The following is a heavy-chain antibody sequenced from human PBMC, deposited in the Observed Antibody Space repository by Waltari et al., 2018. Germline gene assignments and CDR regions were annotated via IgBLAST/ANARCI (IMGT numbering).Heavy chain of an antibody. J-gene: IGHJ4*02. V-gene: IGHV3-48*04. CDR1: AFTFNIYT. D-gene: IGHD2-21*01. CDR2: SASGRSAI. Sequence: EVHLVESGGGFVQPGGSLRLSCAASAFTFNIYTMSWVRQAPGRGREWMADSASGRSAIYNAEAVEGRSTSARDNAKNSRYLQMSSLRAEETAVYYWARHWRPYCVGDCYSGLAYWGQGTLVTVSS. CDR3: ARHWRPYCVGDCYSGLAY.